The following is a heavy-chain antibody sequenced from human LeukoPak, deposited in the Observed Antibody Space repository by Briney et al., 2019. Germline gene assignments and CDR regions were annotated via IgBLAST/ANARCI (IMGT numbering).Heavy chain of an antibody. CDR3: ARDWLNYYDSSGYVDGMDV. CDR2: IYTSGST. V-gene: IGHV4-4*07. Sequence: SETLSLTCTVSGGSISNYYWSWIRQPAGKGLEWIGRIYTSGSTNYNPSLKSRVTMSVDTSKNQFSLKLSSVTAADTAVYYCARDWLNYYDSSGYVDGMDVWGQGTTVTVSS. J-gene: IGHJ6*02. CDR1: GGSISNYY. D-gene: IGHD3-22*01.